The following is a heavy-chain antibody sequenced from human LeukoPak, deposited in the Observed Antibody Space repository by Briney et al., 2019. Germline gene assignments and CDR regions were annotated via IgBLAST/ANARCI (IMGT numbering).Heavy chain of an antibody. D-gene: IGHD3-10*01. V-gene: IGHV1-8*01. CDR2: MNPNSGNT. Sequence: ASVKVSCKASGYTFTSYDINWVRQATGQGLEWMGWMNPNSGNTGYAQKFQGRVTMTRNTSISTAYMELSSLRSEDTAVYYCARASRTMVRGATGYFDYWGQGTLVTVSS. CDR1: GYTFTSYD. J-gene: IGHJ4*02. CDR3: ARASRTMVRGATGYFDY.